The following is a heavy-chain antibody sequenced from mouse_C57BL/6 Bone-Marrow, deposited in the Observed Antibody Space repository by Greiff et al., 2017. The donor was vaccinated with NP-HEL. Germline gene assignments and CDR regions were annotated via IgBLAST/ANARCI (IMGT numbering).Heavy chain of an antibody. CDR2: ISSGGDYI. Sequence: DVMLVESGEGLVKPGGSLKLSCAASGFTFSSYAMSWVRQTPEKRLEWVAYISSGGDYIYYADTVKGRFTISRDNARNTLYLQMSSLKSEDTAMYYCTREVAQATFYYAMDYWGQGTSVTVSS. D-gene: IGHD3-2*02. CDR1: GFTFSSYA. CDR3: TREVAQATFYYAMDY. V-gene: IGHV5-9-1*02. J-gene: IGHJ4*01.